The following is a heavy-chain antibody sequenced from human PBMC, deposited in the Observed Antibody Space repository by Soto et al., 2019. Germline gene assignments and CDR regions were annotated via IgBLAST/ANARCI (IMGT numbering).Heavy chain of an antibody. V-gene: IGHV4-59*01. CDR3: ARGYYDSNGQSNTFDI. Sequence: SETLSLTCTVSGASISSSYWSWIRQSPGKGLEWIGYVHYSGSTKYNPSLKSRVTISVDTSKNQFSLKLSSVTAADTAVYYCARGYYDSNGQSNTFDIWGQGTVVTVSS. J-gene: IGHJ3*02. D-gene: IGHD3-22*01. CDR2: VHYSGST. CDR1: GASISSSY.